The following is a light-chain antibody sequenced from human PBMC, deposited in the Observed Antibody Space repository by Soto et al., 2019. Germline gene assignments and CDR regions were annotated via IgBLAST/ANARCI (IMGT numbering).Light chain of an antibody. J-gene: IGKJ1*01. CDR1: QSVNSN. CDR3: QQYNNWLWT. Sequence: EIVMTQSPATLSVSPGERATLSCRASQSVNSNLAWYQQKPGQAPRLLIYGASTSATGIPARFSGSGSGTEFTLTITSLQSEDFAVYYCQQYNNWLWTFGQGTKVDIK. V-gene: IGKV3-15*01. CDR2: GAS.